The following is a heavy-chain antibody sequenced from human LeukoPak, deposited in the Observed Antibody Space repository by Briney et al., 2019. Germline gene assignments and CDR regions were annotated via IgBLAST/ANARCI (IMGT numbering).Heavy chain of an antibody. CDR2: IYTSGST. J-gene: IGHJ4*02. V-gene: IGHV4-4*07. CDR1: GGSICSYY. D-gene: IGHD5-24*01. Sequence: SETLSVTCTVSGGSICSYYWSWIRQPAGKGLEWIGRIYTSGSTNYNPSLKSRVTMSVDTSKNQFSLKLSSVTAADTAVYYCARHMDDGYSIFDYWGQGTLVTVSS. CDR3: ARHMDDGYSIFDY.